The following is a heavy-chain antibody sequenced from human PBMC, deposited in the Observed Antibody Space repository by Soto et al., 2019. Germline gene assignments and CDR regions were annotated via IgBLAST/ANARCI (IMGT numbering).Heavy chain of an antibody. CDR3: ATTLGYCSGSSCREVY. D-gene: IGHD2-15*01. J-gene: IGHJ4*02. CDR1: GYLFTTYV. Sequence: ASVKVSCKTSGYLFTTYVIHWVRQAPGHRLEWMGWINTDNGDTKYSQKFQDRLAITRDTSAVTVSLELRGLRSEDTAMYYCATTLGYCSGSSCREVYWGQGTLVTVSS. CDR2: INTDNGDT. V-gene: IGHV1-3*04.